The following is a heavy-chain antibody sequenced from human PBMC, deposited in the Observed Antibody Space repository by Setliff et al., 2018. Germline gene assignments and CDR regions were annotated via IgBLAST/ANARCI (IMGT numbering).Heavy chain of an antibody. J-gene: IGHJ4*02. Sequence: GGSLRLSCAASGFTLRHFAVTWVRQTPGRGLEWVSSITGSGDITKYGDSVRGRFTISRDNSKNTLYLQMNSLRAEDTAVYYCARDGHNVYYFDYWGLGTLVTVS. V-gene: IGHV3-23*01. CDR2: ITGSGDIT. CDR3: ARDGHNVYYFDY. CDR1: GFTLRHFA. D-gene: IGHD1-1*01.